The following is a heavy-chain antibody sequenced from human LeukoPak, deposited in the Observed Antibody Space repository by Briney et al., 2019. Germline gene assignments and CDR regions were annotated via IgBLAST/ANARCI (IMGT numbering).Heavy chain of an antibody. V-gene: IGHV3-7*01. CDR3: ARVSGDWDVRSTNAFDI. CDR1: GCTFSRYW. CDR2: IKQDGSEK. J-gene: IGHJ3*02. D-gene: IGHD2-21*01. Sequence: GGSLRLSCAASGCTFSRYWMSWVRQAPGKGLDGVANIKQDGSEKYYVDSVKGRFTISRDNAKSSLYLEMNRLRADDTAVYYCARVSGDWDVRSTNAFDIWGQGTMVTVSS.